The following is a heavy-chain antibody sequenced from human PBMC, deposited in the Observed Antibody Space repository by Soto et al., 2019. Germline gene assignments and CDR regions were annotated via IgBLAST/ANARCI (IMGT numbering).Heavy chain of an antibody. CDR1: GFSLTAIGVG. Sequence: QITLKESGHSLVKPTQTLTLTCTFSGFSLTAIGVGVGWIRQPPGKALEWLALIFWNDDKRYSPSLNNRLTITKDTSKNQVVLTMTKMDPVDTGTYYCAHMRDSGLYGMDVWGQGTTVTVSS. CDR2: IFWNDDK. V-gene: IGHV2-5*01. CDR3: AHMRDSGLYGMDV. D-gene: IGHD3-10*01. J-gene: IGHJ6*02.